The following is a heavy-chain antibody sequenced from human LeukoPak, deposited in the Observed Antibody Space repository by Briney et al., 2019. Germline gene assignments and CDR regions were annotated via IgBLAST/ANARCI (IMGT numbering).Heavy chain of an antibody. CDR1: GFTFSSYA. Sequence: GRSLRLSCAASGFTFSSYAMHWVRQAPGKGLEWVAVISYDGSNKYYADSVKGRFTISRDNSKNTLYLQMNSLRAEDTAMYYCARSPGSYYAFDIWGQGTMVTVSS. CDR3: ARSPGSYYAFDI. D-gene: IGHD1-26*01. V-gene: IGHV3-30-3*01. J-gene: IGHJ3*02. CDR2: ISYDGSNK.